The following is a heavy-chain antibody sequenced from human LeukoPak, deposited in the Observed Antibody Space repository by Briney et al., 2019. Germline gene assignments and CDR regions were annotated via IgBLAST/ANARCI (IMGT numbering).Heavy chain of an antibody. V-gene: IGHV3-74*01. CDR3: ARDRVWVGATYYYYYGMDV. Sequence: GGSLRLSCAASGFTLSSYWMHGVRQAPGKGLVWVSRINSDGSSTSYADSVKGRFTISRDNAKNTLYLPMNSLRAEDTAVYYCARDRVWVGATYYYYYGMDVWGQGTTVTVSS. CDR1: GFTLSSYW. D-gene: IGHD1-26*01. CDR2: INSDGSST. J-gene: IGHJ6*02.